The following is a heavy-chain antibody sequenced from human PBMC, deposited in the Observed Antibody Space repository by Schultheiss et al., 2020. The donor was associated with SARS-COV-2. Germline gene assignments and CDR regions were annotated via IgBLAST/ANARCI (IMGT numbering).Heavy chain of an antibody. J-gene: IGHJ4*02. CDR1: GHSVSNDDYY. V-gene: IGHV4-61*08. Sequence: SETLSLTCAVSGHSVSNDDYYWTWIRQPPGKGLEWIGFIYLSGSTNYSPSLKGRVAISLDSSKNQFSLDVVSVTAADTAVYFCARAPSAYSGYGGLPIWGQGIQVTVSS. D-gene: IGHD5-12*01. CDR2: IYLSGST. CDR3: ARAPSAYSGYGGLPI.